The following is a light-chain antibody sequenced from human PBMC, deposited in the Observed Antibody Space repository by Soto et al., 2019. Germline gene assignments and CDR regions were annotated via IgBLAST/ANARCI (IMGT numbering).Light chain of an antibody. Sequence: EIVLTQSPGTLSLSPGERATLSCRASQSVSSIYLAWYQQKPGQAPRLLIYGASSRATGIPDRFSGSGSGTDFTLTISRLEPEDFAVYDCQQYGSSPPMYTFGQGTKLESK. V-gene: IGKV3-20*01. CDR2: GAS. CDR3: QQYGSSPPMYT. CDR1: QSVSSIY. J-gene: IGKJ2*01.